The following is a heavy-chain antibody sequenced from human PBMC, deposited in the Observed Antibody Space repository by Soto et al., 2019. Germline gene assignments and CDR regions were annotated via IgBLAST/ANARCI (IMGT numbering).Heavy chain of an antibody. D-gene: IGHD4-17*01. CDR3: ARHDYGDLSPDLAFDY. CDR2: ISAYNGNT. CDR1: GYTFTSYG. V-gene: IGHV1-18*01. J-gene: IGHJ4*02. Sequence: QVQLVQSGAEVKKPGASVKVSCKASGYTFTSYGISWVRQAPGQGLEWMGWISAYNGNTNYAQKLQGRVTMTTDTSTSTAYMELRSLRSDDTAVYCCARHDYGDLSPDLAFDYWGQGTLVTVSS.